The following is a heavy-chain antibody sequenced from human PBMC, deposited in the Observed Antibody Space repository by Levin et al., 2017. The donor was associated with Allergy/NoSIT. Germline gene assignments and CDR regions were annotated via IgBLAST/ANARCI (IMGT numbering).Heavy chain of an antibody. D-gene: IGHD2-2*01. CDR1: GFTFSSYG. CDR3: ARYCSSTSCYWGMDV. J-gene: IGHJ6*02. V-gene: IGHV3-33*01. Sequence: PGGSLRLSCAASGFTFSSYGMHWVRQAPDKGLEWVAVIWYDGSNKYYADSVKGRFTITRDNSKNTVYLQMNSLRAEDTAVYYCARYCSSTSCYWGMDVWGQGTTVTVSS. CDR2: IWYDGSNK.